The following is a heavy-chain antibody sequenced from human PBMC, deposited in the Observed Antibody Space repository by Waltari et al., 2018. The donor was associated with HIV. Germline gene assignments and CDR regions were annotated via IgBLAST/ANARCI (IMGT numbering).Heavy chain of an antibody. CDR1: GDSINTYF. D-gene: IGHD3-10*01. J-gene: IGHJ4*02. CDR2: IYSTGST. Sequence: QVQLQESGPGLLKPSETLSLTCTVSGDSINTYFWAWVRQPPGKGLEWIGYIYSTGSTRYNPSLNSRLTSSGDTSRNQFSLKLSSVTAADTAIYYCARYGSGHRHFGYWGQGILVTVSS. CDR3: ARYGSGHRHFGY. V-gene: IGHV4-59*01.